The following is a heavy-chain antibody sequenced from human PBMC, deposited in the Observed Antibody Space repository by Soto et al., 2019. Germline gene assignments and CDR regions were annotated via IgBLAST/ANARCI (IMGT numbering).Heavy chain of an antibody. D-gene: IGHD1-26*01. V-gene: IGHV3-23*01. J-gene: IGHJ4*02. Sequence: EVQLLESGGDLVQPGGSLRLSCAASGITLSSYAMSWVRQAPGKGPEWVSGISASGGSTSYADSVKGRFTISRDNSKNTLYLQMNSLRADDTAVYHCAKRQNSGTYRFYFDYWGQGALVTVSS. CDR1: GITLSSYA. CDR3: AKRQNSGTYRFYFDY. CDR2: ISASGGST.